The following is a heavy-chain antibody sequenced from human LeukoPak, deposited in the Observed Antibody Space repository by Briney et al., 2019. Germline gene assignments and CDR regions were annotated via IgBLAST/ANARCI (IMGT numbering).Heavy chain of an antibody. CDR2: MKRDGSEK. CDR1: GFTLSSYW. CDR3: ARQWLVPLGYYYYYYGMDV. J-gene: IGHJ6*02. V-gene: IGHV3-7*01. Sequence: GGSLRLSCAASGFTLSSYWMSWVRQAPGKGLEWVANMKRDGSEKYYADSVKGRFTISRDNAKNSLNLQMNSLRAEDTAVYYCARQWLVPLGYYYYYYGMDVWGQGTTVTVSS. D-gene: IGHD6-19*01.